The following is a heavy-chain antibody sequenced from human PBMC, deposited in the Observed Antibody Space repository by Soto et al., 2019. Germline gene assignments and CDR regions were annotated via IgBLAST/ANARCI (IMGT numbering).Heavy chain of an antibody. J-gene: IGHJ2*01. V-gene: IGHV3-15*01. CDR3: TTAPTIETYQGGWYFDL. CDR2: IKSKTDGGTT. D-gene: IGHD3-9*01. Sequence: GGSLRLSCAASGFTFSNAWMSWVRQAPGKGLEWVGRIKSKTDGGTTDYAAPVKGRFTISRDDSKNTLYLQMNSLKTEDTAVYYCTTAPTIETYQGGWYFDLWGRDTLVTVSS. CDR1: GFTFSNAW.